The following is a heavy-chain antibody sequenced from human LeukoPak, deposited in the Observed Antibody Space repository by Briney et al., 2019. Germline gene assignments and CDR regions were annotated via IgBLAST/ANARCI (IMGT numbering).Heavy chain of an antibody. V-gene: IGHV4-61*08. CDR1: GGSISSGGYY. J-gene: IGHJ6*03. CDR2: IYHSGST. CDR3: ARSLYSTPFRANYYYMDV. D-gene: IGHD6-13*01. Sequence: SETLFLTCTVSGGSISSGGYYWSWIRQPPGKGLEWIGYIYHSGSTYYNPSLKSRVTISVDTSKNQFSLKLSSVTAADTAVYYCARSLYSTPFRANYYYMDVWGKGTTVTVSS.